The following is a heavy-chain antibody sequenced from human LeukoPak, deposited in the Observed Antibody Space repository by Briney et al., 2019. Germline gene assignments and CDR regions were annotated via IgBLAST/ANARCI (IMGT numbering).Heavy chain of an antibody. CDR3: ARGMPFDY. Sequence: ASVKVSCKASGGTFGKYGVSWVRQAPGQGLEWMGWINPNSGGTNYAQKFQGRVTMTTDTSTSTAYMELRSLRSDDTAVYYCARGMPFDYWGQGTLVTVSS. D-gene: IGHD2-2*01. CDR2: INPNSGGT. V-gene: IGHV1-18*01. J-gene: IGHJ4*02. CDR1: GGTFGKYG.